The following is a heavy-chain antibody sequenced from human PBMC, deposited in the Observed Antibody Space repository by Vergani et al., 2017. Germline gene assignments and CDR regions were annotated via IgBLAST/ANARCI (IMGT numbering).Heavy chain of an antibody. Sequence: EVQLLQSGGGVIQPGGSVRLSCAASGFTFSACPMTWVRQAPGKGLEWVSAISARYPSTYYADSVKGRFTISRDNSKNVLYLQMNSLRAEDTAVYYCARLSDDTTPYLQGGYDCWGQGTLVSVSS. V-gene: IGHV3-23*01. J-gene: IGHJ4*02. CDR3: ARLSDDTTPYLQGGYDC. D-gene: IGHD2-15*01. CDR2: ISARYPST. CDR1: GFTFSACP.